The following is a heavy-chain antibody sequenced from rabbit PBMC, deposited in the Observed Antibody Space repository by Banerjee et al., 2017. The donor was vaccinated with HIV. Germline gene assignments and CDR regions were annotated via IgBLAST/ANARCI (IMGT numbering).Heavy chain of an antibody. Sequence: QEQLEESGGDLVKPEGSLTLTCTASGFSFSNKYVMCWVRQAPGKGLEWIACINTSSGSTYYATWAKGRFTISKTSSTTVTLQMTSLTAADTATYLCAGSLVDNANLWGPGTLVTVS. V-gene: IGHV1S45*01. CDR3: AGSLVDNANL. D-gene: IGHD1-1*01. CDR2: INTSSGST. J-gene: IGHJ4*01. CDR1: GFSFSNKYV.